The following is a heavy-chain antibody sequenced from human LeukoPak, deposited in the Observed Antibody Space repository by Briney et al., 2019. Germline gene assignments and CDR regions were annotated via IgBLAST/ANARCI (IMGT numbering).Heavy chain of an antibody. D-gene: IGHD6-13*01. CDR1: GFTFDDYA. CDR2: ISWNSGSI. J-gene: IGHJ4*02. Sequence: PGGSLRLSCAASGFTFDDYAMHWVRQAPGKGLEWVSGISWNSGSIGYADSVKGRFTISRDNAKNSLYLQMNSLRAEDTAVYYCARHSSSWSKFDYWGQGTLVTVSS. V-gene: IGHV3-9*01. CDR3: ARHSSSWSKFDY.